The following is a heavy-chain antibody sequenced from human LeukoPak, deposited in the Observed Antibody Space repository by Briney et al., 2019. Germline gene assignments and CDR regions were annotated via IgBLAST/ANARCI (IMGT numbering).Heavy chain of an antibody. J-gene: IGHJ6*03. CDR2: INPNSGGT. CDR3: ARGRADCSSTSCYKTYYYYYYMDV. Sequence: ASVKVSCKASGYTFTGYYMHWVRQAPGQGLEWMGWINPNSGGTNYAQKFQGRVTMTRDTSISTAYMELIRLRSDDTAVYYCARGRADCSSTSCYKTYYYYYYMDVWGKGTTVTVSS. CDR1: GYTFTGYY. D-gene: IGHD2-2*02. V-gene: IGHV1-2*02.